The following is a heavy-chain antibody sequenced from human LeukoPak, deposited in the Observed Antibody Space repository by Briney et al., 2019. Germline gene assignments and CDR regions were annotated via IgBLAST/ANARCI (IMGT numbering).Heavy chain of an antibody. CDR2: IKQDGSEK. V-gene: IGHV3-7*01. J-gene: IGHJ4*02. Sequence: GGSMRLSCAASGFTFSSYWMSWVRQAPGKGLEWVANIKQDGSEKYYVDSVKGRFTISRDNAKNSLYLQMNSLRAEDTAVYCCARTASSSSGEYFDYWGQGTLVTVSS. CDR3: ARTASSSSGEYFDY. CDR1: GFTFSSYW. D-gene: IGHD6-6*01.